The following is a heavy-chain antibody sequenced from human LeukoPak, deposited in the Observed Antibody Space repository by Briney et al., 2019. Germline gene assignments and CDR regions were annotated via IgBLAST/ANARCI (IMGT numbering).Heavy chain of an antibody. D-gene: IGHD3-22*01. CDR2: IYHSGST. Sequence: PSETLSLTCAVSGGSISSSNWWSWVRQPPGKGLEWIGEIYHSGSTNYSPSLKSRVTISVDTSKNQFSLKLSSVTAADTAVYYCARQGAYDSSGYYHGFYSRSRHNWFDPWGQGTLVTVSS. CDR3: ARQGAYDSSGYYHGFYSRSRHNWFDP. CDR1: GGSISSSNW. J-gene: IGHJ5*02. V-gene: IGHV4-4*02.